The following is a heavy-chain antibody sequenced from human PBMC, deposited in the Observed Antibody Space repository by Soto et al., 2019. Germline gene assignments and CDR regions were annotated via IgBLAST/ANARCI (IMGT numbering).Heavy chain of an antibody. V-gene: IGHV2-70*01. D-gene: IGHD3-10*01. Sequence: GSGPTLVNPTQTLTLTCTFSGFSLSTSGMCVSWIRQPPGKALEWLALIDWDDDKYYSTSLKTRLTISKDTSKNQVVLTMTNMDPADTATYYCARMRFGETYYYYGMDVWGQGTTVTVSS. J-gene: IGHJ6*02. CDR1: GFSLSTSGMC. CDR2: IDWDDDK. CDR3: ARMRFGETYYYYGMDV.